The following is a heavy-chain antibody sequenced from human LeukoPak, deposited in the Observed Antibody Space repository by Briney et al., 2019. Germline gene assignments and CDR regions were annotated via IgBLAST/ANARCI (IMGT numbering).Heavy chain of an antibody. V-gene: IGHV4-34*01. CDR1: GGSFSGYY. CDR2: INHSGST. J-gene: IGHJ3*02. Sequence: SETLSLTCAVYGGSFSGYYWSWIRQPPGKGLEWIGEINHSGSTNYNPSLKSRVTISVDTSKNQFSLKLSSVTAADTAVYYCARAPYDAFDIWGQGTMVTVSS. CDR3: ARAPYDAFDI.